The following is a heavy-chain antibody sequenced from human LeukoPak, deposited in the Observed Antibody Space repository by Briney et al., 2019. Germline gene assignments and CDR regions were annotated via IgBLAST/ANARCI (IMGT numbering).Heavy chain of an antibody. CDR3: ARDCSGGSCYRFDY. Sequence: RPSGTLSLTCDVSGGSISSSNWWSWVRQPPGKGLEWIGEIYHSGSINYNPSLKSRVTISVDKSKNQFSLKLSSVTAADTAVYYCARDCSGGSCYRFDYWGQGTLVTVSS. J-gene: IGHJ4*02. D-gene: IGHD2-15*01. V-gene: IGHV4-4*02. CDR2: IYHSGSI. CDR1: GGSISSSNW.